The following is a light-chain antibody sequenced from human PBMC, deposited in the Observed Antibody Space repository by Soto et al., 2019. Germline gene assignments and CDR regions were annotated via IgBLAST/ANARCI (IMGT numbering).Light chain of an antibody. CDR3: QEHYSGPPVA. Sequence: DIQMTQSPSSLSASVGDRVTITCRASQDIDHSLAWYQQKPGKVPNLLIYSASTLQSGVPSRFSGSGSGTDFTLTITSLQPEDVATYYCQEHYSGPPVAFGPGTNVDV. V-gene: IGKV1-27*01. CDR1: QDIDHS. CDR2: SAS. J-gene: IGKJ3*01.